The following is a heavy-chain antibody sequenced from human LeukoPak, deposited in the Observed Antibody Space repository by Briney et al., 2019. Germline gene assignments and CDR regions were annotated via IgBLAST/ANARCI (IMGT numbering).Heavy chain of an antibody. CDR1: GFTFTKYW. CDR3: ARGLDCRSTSCYLDN. CDR2: IKQDRSEK. J-gene: IGHJ4*02. D-gene: IGHD2-2*01. Sequence: GGSLRLSCAASGFTFTKYWMTWVRQAPGKGLEWVANIKQDRSEKFYVDSVKGRFTISRDNAKNSLDLQINSLGAEDTAVYYCARGLDCRSTSCYLDNWGQGTLVTVSS. V-gene: IGHV3-7*01.